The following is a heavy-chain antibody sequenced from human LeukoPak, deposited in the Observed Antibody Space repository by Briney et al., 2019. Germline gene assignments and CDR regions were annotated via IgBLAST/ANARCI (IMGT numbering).Heavy chain of an antibody. CDR2: ISRSSSYI. D-gene: IGHD3-3*01. Sequence: PGGSLRLSCAASGFTFNTFNMNWVRQAPGKGLEWVSSISRSSSYIYYADSMKGRFTISRDDAKNSLSLQMNSLRAEDTAVYYCARDRDFGVGNWFDPWGQGVLVTVS. CDR3: ARDRDFGVGNWFDP. CDR1: GFTFNTFN. V-gene: IGHV3-21*01. J-gene: IGHJ5*02.